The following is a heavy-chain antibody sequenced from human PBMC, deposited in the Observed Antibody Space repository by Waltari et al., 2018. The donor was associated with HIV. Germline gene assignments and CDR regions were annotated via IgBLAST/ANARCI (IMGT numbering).Heavy chain of an antibody. D-gene: IGHD2-2*01. CDR2: ISGNGGSR. V-gene: IGHV3-23*04. J-gene: IGHJ4*02. CDR1: GFPFSLYV. Sequence: EVQLVESGGGLVQPGESLRLSCAASGFPFSLYVMTWVRQAPGKGLQWDAGISGNGGSRYYTDSVKGRFTISRDNSKKTLYLQMDSLRAEDTAVYYCAKVPVLPTGREDYWGQGTLVTVSS. CDR3: AKVPVLPTGREDY.